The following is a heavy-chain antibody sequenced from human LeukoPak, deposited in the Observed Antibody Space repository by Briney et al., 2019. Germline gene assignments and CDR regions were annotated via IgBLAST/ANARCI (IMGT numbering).Heavy chain of an antibody. V-gene: IGHV1-8*01. CDR1: GYTFTSYD. D-gene: IGHD6-13*01. J-gene: IGHJ4*02. CDR2: MNPNSGNT. CDR3: ARDLGQLVPDYFDY. Sequence: GASVKVSCKASGYTFTSYDINWVRQATGQGLEWMGWMNPNSGNTGYAQKFQGRVTMTTDTSTSTAYMELRSLRSDETAVYYCARDLGQLVPDYFDYWGQGTLVTVSS.